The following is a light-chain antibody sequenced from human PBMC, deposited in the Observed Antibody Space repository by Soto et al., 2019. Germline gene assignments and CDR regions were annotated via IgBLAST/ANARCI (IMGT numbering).Light chain of an antibody. CDR1: SGHSSYI. V-gene: IGLV4-60*03. J-gene: IGLJ7*01. Sequence: QLVLTQSSSASASLGSSVKLTCTLSSGHSSYIIAWHQQQPGKAPRYLMKLEGSGSYNKGSGVPDRFSGSSSGADRYLTISNLQSEDEADYYCETWDSNTAVFGGGTQLTLL. CDR3: ETWDSNTAV. CDR2: LEGSGSY.